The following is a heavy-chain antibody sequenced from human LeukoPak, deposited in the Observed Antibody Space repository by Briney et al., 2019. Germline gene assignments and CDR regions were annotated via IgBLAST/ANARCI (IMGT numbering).Heavy chain of an antibody. D-gene: IGHD1/OR15-1a*01. J-gene: IGHJ6*03. Sequence: GGSLRLSCAASGFTVSSNFMSWVRQAPGKGLEWVSVIYSGGTTYYADSVKGRFTISRDNSKNTLSLQMNSLRAEDTAVYYCARDGCGNNYMDVWGKGTTVTVSS. CDR1: GFTVSSNF. CDR2: IYSGGTT. V-gene: IGHV3-53*01. CDR3: ARDGCGNNYMDV.